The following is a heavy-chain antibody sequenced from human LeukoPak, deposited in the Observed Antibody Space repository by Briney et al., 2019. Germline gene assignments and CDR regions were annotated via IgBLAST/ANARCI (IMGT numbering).Heavy chain of an antibody. CDR2: IYHSGST. CDR1: GYSISSGYY. CDR3: ARDHGGRFPYNWFDP. J-gene: IGHJ5*02. D-gene: IGHD3-3*01. V-gene: IGHV4-38-2*02. Sequence: PSETLSLTSTVSGYSISSGYYWGWIRQPPGKGLEWIGSIYHSGSTYYNPSLKSRVTISVDTSKNQFSLKLSSVTAADTAVYYCARDHGGRFPYNWFDPWGQGTLVTVSS.